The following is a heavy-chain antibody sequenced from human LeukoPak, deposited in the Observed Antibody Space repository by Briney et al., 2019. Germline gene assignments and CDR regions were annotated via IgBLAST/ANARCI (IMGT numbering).Heavy chain of an antibody. J-gene: IGHJ4*02. V-gene: IGHV1-18*01. CDR2: INTYNANT. CDR3: ARTTSFDY. CDR1: GYTFTSYG. D-gene: IGHD4-17*01. Sequence: ASVKVSRKASGYTFTSYGISWVRQAPGQGLEWMGWINTYNANTYYAQKLQGRVTMTTDTSTNTAHMELRSLRSDDTAVYYCARTTSFDYWGQGTLVTVSS.